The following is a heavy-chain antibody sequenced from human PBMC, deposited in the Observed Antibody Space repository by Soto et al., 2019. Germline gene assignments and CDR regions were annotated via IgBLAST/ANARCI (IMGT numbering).Heavy chain of an antibody. CDR3: AKDPALRYFDWFIDY. J-gene: IGHJ4*02. Sequence: PSETLSLTCVVYGWSFSGYYWSWIRQPPGEGQEWIGEINHSGSTNYNPSLKSRVTISVDTSKNQFSLKLSSVTAADTAVYYCAKDPALRYFDWFIDYWGQGTLVTVSS. CDR2: INHSGST. D-gene: IGHD3-9*01. V-gene: IGHV4-34*01. CDR1: GWSFSGYY.